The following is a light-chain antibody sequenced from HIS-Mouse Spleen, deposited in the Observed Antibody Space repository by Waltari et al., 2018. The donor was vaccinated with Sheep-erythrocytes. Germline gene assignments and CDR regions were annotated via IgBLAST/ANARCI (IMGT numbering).Light chain of an antibody. CDR2: EDS. CDR1: ALTKKY. CDR3: YSTDSSGNHWV. V-gene: IGLV3-10*01. J-gene: IGLJ3*02. Sequence: SYELTQPPSVSVSPGQTARITCSGNALTKKYAYWDLQKSGQAPVLVIYEDSKRPSGIPERFSGSTSGTMATLTISGAQVEDEADYYCYSTDSSGNHWVFGGGTKLTVL.